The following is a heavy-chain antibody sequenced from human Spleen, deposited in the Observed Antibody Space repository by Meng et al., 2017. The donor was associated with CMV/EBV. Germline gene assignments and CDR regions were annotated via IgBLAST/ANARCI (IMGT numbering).Heavy chain of an antibody. CDR3: ARQRAYGDFWFDP. J-gene: IGHJ5*02. Sequence: GESLKISCAASGFTFSNYAMTWVRQAPGKGLEWVSSINSAGSYIYYADSVKGRFTISRDNAKSSLFLQMNSLRAEDTAVYYCARQRAYGDFWFDPWGQGTLVTVSS. CDR1: GFTFSNYA. V-gene: IGHV3-21*01. CDR2: INSAGSYI. D-gene: IGHD4-17*01.